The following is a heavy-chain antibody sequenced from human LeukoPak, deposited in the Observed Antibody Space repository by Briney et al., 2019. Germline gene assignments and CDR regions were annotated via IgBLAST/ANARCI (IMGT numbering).Heavy chain of an antibody. J-gene: IGHJ2*01. Sequence: SVKVSCKASGGTFSSYAIGWVRQAPGQGLEWMGGIIPLFGTTNYAQKFQGRVTITADKSTSTAYMELSSLRSEDTAVYYCAIKRGTTGLDWYFDLWGRGTLITVSS. CDR2: IIPLFGTT. CDR3: AIKRGTTGLDWYFDL. D-gene: IGHD4-17*01. CDR1: GGTFSSYA. V-gene: IGHV1-69*06.